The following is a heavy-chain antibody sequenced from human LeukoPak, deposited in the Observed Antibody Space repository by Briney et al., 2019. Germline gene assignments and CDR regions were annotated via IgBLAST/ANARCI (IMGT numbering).Heavy chain of an antibody. CDR2: MNPNSGNT. V-gene: IGHV1-8*02. CDR3: ARVGRDGYNSH. D-gene: IGHD5-24*01. Sequence: ASVKVSCKASGGTFSSYTINWVRQATGQGLEWMGWMNPNSGNTGYAQKFQGRVTMTRNTSISTAYMELSSLRSEDTAVYYCARVGRDGYNSHWGQGTLVTVSS. CDR1: GGTFSSYT. J-gene: IGHJ4*02.